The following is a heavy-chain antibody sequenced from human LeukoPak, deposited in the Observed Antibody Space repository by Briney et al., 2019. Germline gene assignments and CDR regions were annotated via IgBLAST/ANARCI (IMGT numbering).Heavy chain of an antibody. V-gene: IGHV1-46*01. CDR2: INPSGGST. Sequence: ASVKVSCKASGYTFTSYYMHWVRQAPGQGLEWMGIINPSGGSTSYAQKFQGRVTMTRDTSTSTVYMELSSLRSEDTAVYYCARGDSSGYYSPPYYFDYWGQGTLVTVSS. CDR1: GYTFTSYY. J-gene: IGHJ4*02. CDR3: ARGDSSGYYSPPYYFDY. D-gene: IGHD3-22*01.